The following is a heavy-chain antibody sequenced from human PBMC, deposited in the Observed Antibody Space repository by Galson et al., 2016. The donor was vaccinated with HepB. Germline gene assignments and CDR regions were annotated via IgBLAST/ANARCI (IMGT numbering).Heavy chain of an antibody. CDR3: AKPIFHYDVLTAYEY. Sequence: SLRLSCAGSGFTFSDFGMHWVRQAPGKGLEWVAFISYDGSNKYFAASVEGRFTTSRDNSKNTVFLHMNSLRTEDTAMYYCAKPIFHYDVLTAYEYWGQGALVTVSS. J-gene: IGHJ4*02. CDR1: GFTFSDFG. D-gene: IGHD3-9*01. V-gene: IGHV3-30*18. CDR2: ISYDGSNK.